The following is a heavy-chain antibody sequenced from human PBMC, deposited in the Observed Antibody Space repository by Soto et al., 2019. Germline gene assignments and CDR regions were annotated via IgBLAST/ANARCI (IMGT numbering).Heavy chain of an antibody. CDR3: ARGGGFGEQYSDAFDI. V-gene: IGHV3-13*01. D-gene: IGHD3-10*01. J-gene: IGHJ3*02. Sequence: EVQLVETGGGLVQAGGSLRLSCAASGFTFSGHGMHSVRQAAGESLEWVSVIGTSGHAFYADSVKGRFTITREDAKNSVYLQMNSLRDGDTAVYYCARGGGFGEQYSDAFDIWGQGTMVTVSS. CDR2: IGTSGHA. CDR1: GFTFSGHG.